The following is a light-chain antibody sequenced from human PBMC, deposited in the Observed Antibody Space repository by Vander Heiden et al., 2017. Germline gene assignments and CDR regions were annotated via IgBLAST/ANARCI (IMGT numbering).Light chain of an antibody. CDR1: SSNIGSNT. V-gene: IGLV1-44*01. Sequence: QSVLTQPPSASAPPGQRVTISCSGSSSNIGSNTVNWYHQLPGTAPKLLIYSNNQRPSGVPDRFSGSKSGTSASLAISGLQSEDEADYYCAAWDDSLNGPVFGGGTKLTVL. J-gene: IGLJ2*01. CDR2: SNN. CDR3: AAWDDSLNGPV.